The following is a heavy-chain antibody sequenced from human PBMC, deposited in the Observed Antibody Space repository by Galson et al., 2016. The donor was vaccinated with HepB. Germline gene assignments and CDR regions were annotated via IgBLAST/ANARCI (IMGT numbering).Heavy chain of an antibody. CDR3: AREGMRLRYFDWLPDVYYFDY. V-gene: IGHV1-18*01. J-gene: IGHJ4*02. D-gene: IGHD3-9*01. CDR1: GYTFTSYG. Sequence: SVKVSCKASGYTFTSYGISWVRQAPGQGLEWMGWISTYDGNTKYAQKVQGRVTMTTETSTSTAYMELRSLRSDDTAVYYCAREGMRLRYFDWLPDVYYFDYWGQGTLVTVSS. CDR2: ISTYDGNT.